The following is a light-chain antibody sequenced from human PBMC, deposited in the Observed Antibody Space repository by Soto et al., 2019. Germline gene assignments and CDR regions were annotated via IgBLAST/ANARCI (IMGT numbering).Light chain of an antibody. V-gene: IGKV3-11*01. Sequence: EIVLTQSPATLSLSPGERATLSCRASQNVRTYLAWYQQKPGQAPRLLIYDASNRANGIPARFTGSGSGTDFTLTISSLEPEYVAIYYCQQRGYPFTFGPGTKVDIK. CDR2: DAS. J-gene: IGKJ3*01. CDR3: QQRGYPFT. CDR1: QNVRTY.